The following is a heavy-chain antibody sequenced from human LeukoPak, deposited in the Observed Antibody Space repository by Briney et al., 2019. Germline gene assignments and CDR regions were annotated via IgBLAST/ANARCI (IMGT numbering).Heavy chain of an antibody. CDR2: ISAYNGNT. J-gene: IGHJ4*02. D-gene: IGHD3-9*01. CDR3: ARDSPYDILTGYYTD. V-gene: IGHV1-18*01. CDR1: GYTFTSYG. Sequence: ASVTVSCKASGYTFTSYGISWVRQAPGQGLEWMGWISAYNGNTNYAQKLQGRVTMTTDTSTSTAYMELRSLRSDDTAVYYCARDSPYDILTGYYTDWGQGTLATVSS.